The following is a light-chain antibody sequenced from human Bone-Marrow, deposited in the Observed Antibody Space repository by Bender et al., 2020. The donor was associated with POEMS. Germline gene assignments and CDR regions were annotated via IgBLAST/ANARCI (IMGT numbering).Light chain of an antibody. Sequence: QSVLTQPPSASGTPGQTITISCSGSTSNIGSNAVTWYQQLPGTAPKVLIYVNSQRPSGIPDRFSGSKSATSASLAITGLQSDDEADYYCASWDDDLNAVLFGGGTKLTVL. J-gene: IGLJ2*01. CDR1: TSNIGSNA. CDR2: VNS. V-gene: IGLV1-44*01. CDR3: ASWDDDLNAVL.